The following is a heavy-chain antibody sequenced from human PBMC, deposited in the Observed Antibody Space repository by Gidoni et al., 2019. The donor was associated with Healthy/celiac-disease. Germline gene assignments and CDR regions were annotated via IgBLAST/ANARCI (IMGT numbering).Heavy chain of an antibody. V-gene: IGHV3-7*03. J-gene: IGHJ2*01. CDR3: ARELWAVTDWYFDL. D-gene: IGHD4-17*01. CDR2: IKQDGSEK. CDR1: GFTFSSYW. Sequence: EVQLVESGGGLVQPGGSLRPSCATSGFTFSSYWMSWVRQAPGKGLEWVANIKQDGSEKYYVDSVKGRFTISRDNAKNSLYLQMNSLRAEDTAVYYCARELWAVTDWYFDLWGRGTLVTVSS.